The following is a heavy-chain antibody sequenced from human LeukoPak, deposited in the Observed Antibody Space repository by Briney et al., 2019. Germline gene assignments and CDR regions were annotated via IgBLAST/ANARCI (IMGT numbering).Heavy chain of an antibody. Sequence: PGGSLRLSCAASGFTFSSHGMRWVRQAPGKGLEWVAVIWYDGSNKYYADSVKGRFTISRDNSKNTLYLQMNSLRAEDTAVYYCARGPSVVPAAITYWGQGTLVTVSS. D-gene: IGHD2-2*02. CDR3: ARGPSVVPAAITY. J-gene: IGHJ4*02. V-gene: IGHV3-33*01. CDR1: GFTFSSHG. CDR2: IWYDGSNK.